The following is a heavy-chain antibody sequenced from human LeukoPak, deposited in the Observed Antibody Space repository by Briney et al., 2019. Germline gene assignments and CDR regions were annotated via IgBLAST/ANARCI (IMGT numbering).Heavy chain of an antibody. V-gene: IGHV4-34*01. Sequence: SETLSLTCAVYGGSFSGYYWSWIRQPPGKGLEWIGEINHSGSTNYNPSLKSRVTISVDTSKNQFSLKLSSVTAADTAVYYCARGLYRSALMVYAIGGYFVYWGQGTLVTVSS. D-gene: IGHD2-8*01. CDR2: INHSGST. CDR3: ARGLYRSALMVYAIGGYFVY. J-gene: IGHJ4*02. CDR1: GGSFSGYY.